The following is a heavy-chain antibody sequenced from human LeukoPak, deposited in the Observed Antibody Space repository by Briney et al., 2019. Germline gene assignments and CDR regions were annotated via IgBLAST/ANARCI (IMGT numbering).Heavy chain of an antibody. V-gene: IGHV1-69*02. CDR3: SLTVTTHYYYYGMDV. J-gene: IGHJ6*02. CDR2: IIPILGIA. CDR1: GYTFTGYY. Sequence: SVKVSCKASGYTFTGYYMHWVRQAPGQGLEWMGRIIPILGIANYAQKFQGRVTITADKSTSTAYMELSSLRSEDTAVYYCSLTVTTHYYYYGMDVWGQGTTVTVSS. D-gene: IGHD4-17*01.